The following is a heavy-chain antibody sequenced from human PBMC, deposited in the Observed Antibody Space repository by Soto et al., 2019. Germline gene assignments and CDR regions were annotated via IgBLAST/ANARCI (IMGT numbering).Heavy chain of an antibody. J-gene: IGHJ4*02. V-gene: IGHV3-23*01. CDR2: ISGSGGST. Sequence: EVQLLESGGGLVQPGGSLRLSCAASGFTFSSYAMSWVRQAPGKGLEWVSAISGSGGSTYYADSVKGRFTISRDNSKNTLYLQMNSLRAEDTAVYYCAKDGNYDFWSGYYTGYYFDYWGQGTLVTVSS. D-gene: IGHD3-3*01. CDR1: GFTFSSYA. CDR3: AKDGNYDFWSGYYTGYYFDY.